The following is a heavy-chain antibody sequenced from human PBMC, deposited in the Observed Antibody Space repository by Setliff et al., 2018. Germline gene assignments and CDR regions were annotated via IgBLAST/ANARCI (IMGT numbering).Heavy chain of an antibody. D-gene: IGHD2-21*02. CDR2: IRHDESDI. CDR1: GFTFRGFA. J-gene: IGHJ4*02. V-gene: IGHV3-30*02. Sequence: GGSLRLSCAASGFTFRGFAMHWVRQAPGKGLEWVAFIRHDESDIYYTNSVKGRFTVSRDNSKNTLYLQMNILRPEDTALYYCVRDSSADYYDNDYWGQGTLVTVSS. CDR3: VRDSSADYYDNDY.